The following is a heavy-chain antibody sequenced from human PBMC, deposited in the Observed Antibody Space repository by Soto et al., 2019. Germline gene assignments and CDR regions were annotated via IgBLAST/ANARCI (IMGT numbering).Heavy chain of an antibody. V-gene: IGHV1-24*01. CDR2: FDPEDGET. CDR1: GYTLTELS. CDR3: ATIDILTGYYTCDS. J-gene: IGHJ4*02. Sequence: GASVKVSCMVSGYTLTELSMHGVRQAPGKGLEWMGGFDPEDGETIYAQKFQGRVTMTEDTSTDTAYMELSSLRSEDTAVYYCATIDILTGYYTCDSWGQGTLVTVSS. D-gene: IGHD3-9*01.